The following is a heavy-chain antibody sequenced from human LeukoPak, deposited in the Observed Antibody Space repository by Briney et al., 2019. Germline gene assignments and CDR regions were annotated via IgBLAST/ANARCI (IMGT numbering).Heavy chain of an antibody. Sequence: GGSLRLSCAASGFTFSSYGMSWVRQAPGKGLEWVSAISGSGGSTYYADSVKGRFTISRDNSKNTLYLQMNSLRAEDTAVYYCAKAPVTSCRGAFCYPFDYWGQGTLVTVSS. V-gene: IGHV3-23*01. CDR3: AKAPVTSCRGAFCYPFDY. CDR1: GFTFSSYG. CDR2: ISGSGGST. J-gene: IGHJ4*02. D-gene: IGHD2-15*01.